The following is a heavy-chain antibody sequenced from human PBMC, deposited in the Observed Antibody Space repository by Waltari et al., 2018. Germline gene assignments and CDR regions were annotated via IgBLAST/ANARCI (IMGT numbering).Heavy chain of an antibody. J-gene: IGHJ4*02. V-gene: IGHV4-38-2*01. CDR2: TYHSEST. CDR3: ARFLYKAVDY. CDR1: GYSISSGYY. Sequence: QVQLQESGPGLVKPSETLSLTCAVSGYSISSGYYWGWIRQPPGKGLEWIGSTYHSESTSDQPSLRSRVTISVDASKNQFARKLSSVTAADTAVYYCARFLYKAVDYWGQGTLVTVSS. D-gene: IGHD1-20*01.